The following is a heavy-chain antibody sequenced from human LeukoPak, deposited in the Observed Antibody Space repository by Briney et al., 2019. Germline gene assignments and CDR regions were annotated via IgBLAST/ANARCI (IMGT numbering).Heavy chain of an antibody. CDR2: IYYSGST. CDR1: GGSISNKY. CDR3: ARSGYSYGADAFDI. D-gene: IGHD5-18*01. V-gene: IGHV4-59*01. J-gene: IGHJ3*02. Sequence: PSETLSLTCTVSGGSISNKYWSWIRQPPGKGLEWIGYIYYSGSTNYNPSLKSRVTISVDTSKNQFSLKLSSVTAADTAVYYCARSGYSYGADAFDIWGQGTMVTVSS.